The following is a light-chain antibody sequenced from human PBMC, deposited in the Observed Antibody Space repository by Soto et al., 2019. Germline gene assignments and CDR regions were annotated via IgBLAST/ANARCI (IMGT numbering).Light chain of an antibody. CDR2: GAS. CDR3: QQGHNWPLT. J-gene: IGKJ2*01. V-gene: IGKV3-15*01. CDR1: RVLNTK. Sequence: EIVMTQSQPTRSWPQGGKPPPSSRPSRVLNTKLAWYQQKPGRPPRLLTYGASTRATGVPARFTGSESGSEFTLTISGLQSEDFAVYYCQQGHNWPLTFGQGTRLEI.